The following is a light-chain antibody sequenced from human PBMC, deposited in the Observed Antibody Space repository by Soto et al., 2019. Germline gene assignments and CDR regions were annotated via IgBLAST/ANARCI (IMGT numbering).Light chain of an antibody. Sequence: IQLTQSPSSLSASVGDRVTITCRASQGISSYLAWYQQNPGKAPKLLIYAASTLQSGVPSRFSGSGSGTYFTLTISSLQPEDFATYYCQQLNSYPRTFGQGTKLEIK. CDR1: QGISSY. J-gene: IGKJ2*02. V-gene: IGKV1-9*01. CDR2: AAS. CDR3: QQLNSYPRT.